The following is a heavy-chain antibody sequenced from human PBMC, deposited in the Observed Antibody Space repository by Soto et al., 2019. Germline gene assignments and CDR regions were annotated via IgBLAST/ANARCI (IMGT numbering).Heavy chain of an antibody. CDR2: IYSCGST. CDR1: GFTVSSNY. CDR3: ARACPSDPSPDTVTTPAIDY. Sequence: EVQLVESGGGLIQPGGSLRLSCAASGFTVSSNYMSWVRQAPGKGLEWVSVIYSCGSTYYADSVKGRFTISRDNSKNTLYLQMNSLRAEDTAVYYCARACPSDPSPDTVTTPAIDYWGQGTLVTVSS. J-gene: IGHJ4*02. D-gene: IGHD4-17*01. V-gene: IGHV3-66*03.